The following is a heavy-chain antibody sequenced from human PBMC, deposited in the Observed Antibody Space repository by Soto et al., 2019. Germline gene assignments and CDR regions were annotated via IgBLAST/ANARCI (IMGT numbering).Heavy chain of an antibody. CDR2: ISSNSSAI. CDR3: AKESCRSMSCAADY. Sequence: QLVESGGGLVQPGGSLRLSCAASGFTFSNYGINWVRLAPGKGLKWVSFISSNSSAIYYTDSVKGRFTISRDNDKNSLYLQMNSLRDEDTAVYYCAKESCRSMSCAADYWGQGTLVTVSS. D-gene: IGHD2-2*01. V-gene: IGHV3-48*02. CDR1: GFTFSNYG. J-gene: IGHJ4*02.